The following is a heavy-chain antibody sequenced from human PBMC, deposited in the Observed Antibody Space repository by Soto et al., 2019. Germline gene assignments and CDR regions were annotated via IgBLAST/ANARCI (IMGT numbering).Heavy chain of an antibody. CDR2: ISHSGST. J-gene: IGHJ6*02. V-gene: IGHV4-34*01. CDR1: GGSFRGYY. D-gene: IGHD7-27*01. Sequence: LSLTCAVYGGSFRGYYWSWIRQPPGKGLEWIGEISHSGSTNYNPSLKSRVTISIYTSKNQFSLKLSSVTAADTAVYYCASRGGVNWGGDYYYYGMDVWGQGTTVTVSS. CDR3: ASRGGVNWGGDYYYYGMDV.